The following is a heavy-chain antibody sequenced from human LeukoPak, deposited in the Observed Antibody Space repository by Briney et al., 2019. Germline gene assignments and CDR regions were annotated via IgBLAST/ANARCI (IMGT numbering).Heavy chain of an antibody. J-gene: IGHJ4*02. Sequence: ASVKVSCKASGYTFTSYYMHWVRQAPGQGLGWMGIINPSGGSTSYAQKFQGRVTMTRDTSTSTVYMELSSLRSEDTAVYYCARDPGGYDILTGYYSYYFDYWGQGTLVTVSS. V-gene: IGHV1-46*01. D-gene: IGHD3-9*01. CDR2: INPSGGST. CDR1: GYTFTSYY. CDR3: ARDPGGYDILTGYYSYYFDY.